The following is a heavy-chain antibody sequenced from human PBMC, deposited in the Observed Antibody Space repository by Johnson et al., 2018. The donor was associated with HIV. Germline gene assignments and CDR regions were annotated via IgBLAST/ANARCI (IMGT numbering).Heavy chain of an antibody. CDR1: GFSVSRSY. V-gene: IGHV3-66*01. J-gene: IGHJ3*02. CDR2: IYSGGST. CDR3: ARASDAFDI. Sequence: VQLVESGGGLVQPGGSLRLSCVTSGFSVSRSYMNWVRQAPGKGLEWVSVIYSGGSTYYADSVKGRFTISRDNSKNTLYLQMNSLRAEDTAVYYCARASDAFDIWGQGTMVTVSS.